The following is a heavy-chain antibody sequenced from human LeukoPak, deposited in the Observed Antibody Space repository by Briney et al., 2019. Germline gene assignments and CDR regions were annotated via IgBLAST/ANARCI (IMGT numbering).Heavy chain of an antibody. CDR1: GFTFSSYE. D-gene: IGHD3-16*01. J-gene: IGHJ3*02. V-gene: IGHV3-48*03. CDR3: ARESGWGGPDALDI. Sequence: HPGGSLRLSCAASGFTFSSYEMNWVRQAPGKGLEWVSYISSSGSTIYYADSVKGRFTISRDNAKNSLYLQMNSLRAEDTALYYCARESGWGGPDALDIWGQGTMVTVSS. CDR2: ISSSGSTI.